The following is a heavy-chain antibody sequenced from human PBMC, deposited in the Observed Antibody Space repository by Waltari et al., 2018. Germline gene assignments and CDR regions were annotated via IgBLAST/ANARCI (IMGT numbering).Heavy chain of an antibody. CDR1: GGSISSSSYY. CDR2: IYYSGST. D-gene: IGHD5-12*01. CDR3: ARLATRTPFSYYYYYGMDV. V-gene: IGHV4-39*01. J-gene: IGHJ6*02. Sequence: QLQLQESGPGLVKPSETLSLTCTVPGGSISSSSYYWGWIRQPPGKGLEWIGSIYYSGSTYYNPSLKSRVTISVDTSKNQFSLKLSSVTAADTAVYYCARLATRTPFSYYYYYGMDVWGQGTTVTVSS.